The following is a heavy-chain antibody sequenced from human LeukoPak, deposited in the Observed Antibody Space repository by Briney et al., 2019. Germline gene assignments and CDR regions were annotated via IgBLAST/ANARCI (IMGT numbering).Heavy chain of an antibody. D-gene: IGHD3-3*01. V-gene: IGHV3-21*01. J-gene: IGHJ4*02. Sequence: GGSLRLSCAASGFTFSSYSMNWVRQAPGKGLEWVSSISSSSSYIYYADSVKGRFTISRDNAKNSLCLQMNSLRAEDTAVYYCARDLATFLEWSTYYFDYWGQGTLVTVSS. CDR2: ISSSSSYI. CDR1: GFTFSSYS. CDR3: ARDLATFLEWSTYYFDY.